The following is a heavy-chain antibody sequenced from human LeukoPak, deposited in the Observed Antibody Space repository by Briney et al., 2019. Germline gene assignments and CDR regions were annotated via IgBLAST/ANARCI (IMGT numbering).Heavy chain of an antibody. CDR3: AKDVSGTGAYFDY. CDR2: IWYDGSNK. Sequence: GGSLRLSCAASGFTFSSYGMHWVRQAPGKGLEWVAVIWYDGSNKYYADSVKGRFTISRDNSKNTLYLQMNSLRAEDTAVYYCAKDVSGTGAYFDYWGQGTLVTVSS. J-gene: IGHJ4*02. V-gene: IGHV3-33*06. CDR1: GFTFSSYG. D-gene: IGHD1-7*01.